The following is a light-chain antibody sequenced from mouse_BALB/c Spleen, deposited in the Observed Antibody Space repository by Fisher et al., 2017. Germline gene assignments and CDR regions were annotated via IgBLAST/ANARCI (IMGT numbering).Light chain of an antibody. J-gene: IGKJ5*01. Sequence: DIVITQTTAIMSASPGEKVTMTCSASSSVSSSYLYWYQQKPGSSPKLWIYSTSNLASGVPARFSGSGSGTSYSLTISSVEAEDAATYYCQQWSSNPLTFGAGTKLELK. CDR2: STS. CDR1: SSVSSSY. V-gene: IGKV4-57-1*01. CDR3: QQWSSNPLT.